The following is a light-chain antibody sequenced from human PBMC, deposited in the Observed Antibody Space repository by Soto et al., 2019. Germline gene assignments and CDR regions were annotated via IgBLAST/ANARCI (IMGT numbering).Light chain of an antibody. V-gene: IGKV3-20*01. CDR1: QSVSSSY. J-gene: IGKJ2*01. CDR2: AAS. CDR3: QQYGDSPPYT. Sequence: EIVLTQSPGTLSLSPGERATLSCRASQSVSSSYLAWYQQKPGRAPRLLIYAASSRATGIPDRFGGSGSGTDFTLTISRLEPEDFAVYYCQQYGDSPPYTFGQGTKLEIK.